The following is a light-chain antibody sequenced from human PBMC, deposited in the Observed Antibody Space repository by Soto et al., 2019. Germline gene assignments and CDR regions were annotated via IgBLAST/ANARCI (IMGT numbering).Light chain of an antibody. CDR3: QHYGTSLT. CDR1: QSVGTN. V-gene: IGKV3-15*01. CDR2: GAS. J-gene: IGKJ4*01. Sequence: EIVMTQSPASLSVSPGESVTLSCRASQSVGTNFAWYQQIPGQAPRLLIYGASTRATGIPTRFSGSGSGTEFTLTISRLQPEDFAVYYCQHYGTSLTFGGGTKVDIK.